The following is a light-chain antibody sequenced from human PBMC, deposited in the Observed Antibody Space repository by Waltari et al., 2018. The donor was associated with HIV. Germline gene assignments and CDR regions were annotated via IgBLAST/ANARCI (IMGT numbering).Light chain of an antibody. Sequence: DIQMTQSPSTLSESVGDKVTITCRASQSVSSWLAWYQQKAGRAPKLLIYEASHLQSGVPSRFSGSGSGTEFTLTISSLQPDDFATYYCQQYNSYSWTFGQGTKVEIK. J-gene: IGKJ1*01. CDR1: QSVSSW. CDR3: QQYNSYSWT. V-gene: IGKV1-5*03. CDR2: EAS.